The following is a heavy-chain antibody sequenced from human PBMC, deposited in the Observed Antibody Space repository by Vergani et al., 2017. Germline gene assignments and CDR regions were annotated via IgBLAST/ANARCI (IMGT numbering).Heavy chain of an antibody. Sequence: QVQLQESGPGLVKPSETLSLTCAVSGYSISRGYYWGWIRKPQGKGLEWIGRIYHSGSTYYNPSLKSRGTISVETSKNQFPLKLSSVTAADTAVYYCARLRSQAWFDPWGQGTLVTVSS. CDR2: IYHSGST. D-gene: IGHD4-17*01. V-gene: IGHV4-38-2*01. J-gene: IGHJ5*02. CDR3: ARLRSQAWFDP. CDR1: GYSISRGYY.